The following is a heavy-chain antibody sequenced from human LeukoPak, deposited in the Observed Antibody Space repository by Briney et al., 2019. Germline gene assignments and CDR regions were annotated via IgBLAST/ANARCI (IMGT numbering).Heavy chain of an antibody. D-gene: IGHD6-6*01. Sequence: PGGSLRLSCAAPGFTFSSYAMSWVRQAPGKGLEWVSAISGSGGSTYYADSVKGRFTISRDNSKNTLYLQMNSLRAEDTAVYYCTSSSSRGIYYYYHYMDVWGKGTTVTVSS. CDR3: TSSSSRGIYYYYHYMDV. CDR2: ISGSGGST. CDR1: GFTFSSYA. V-gene: IGHV3-23*01. J-gene: IGHJ6*03.